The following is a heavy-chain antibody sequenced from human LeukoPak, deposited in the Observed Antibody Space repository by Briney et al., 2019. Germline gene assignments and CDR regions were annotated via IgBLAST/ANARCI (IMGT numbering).Heavy chain of an antibody. J-gene: IGHJ4*02. V-gene: IGHV4-34*01. CDR2: INHSGST. Sequence: PSETLSLTCAVYGGSFSGHYWSWIRQPPGKGLEWIGEINHSGSTNYNPSLKSRVTISVDTSKNQFSLKLSSVTAADTAAYYCARLPFRYSGYATDYWGQGTLVTVSS. CDR1: GGSFSGHY. D-gene: IGHD5-12*01. CDR3: ARLPFRYSGYATDY.